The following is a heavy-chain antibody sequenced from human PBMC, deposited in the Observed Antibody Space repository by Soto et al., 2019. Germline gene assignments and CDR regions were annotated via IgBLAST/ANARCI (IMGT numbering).Heavy chain of an antibody. CDR3: AKDVYSGYDSDLPYYFDY. D-gene: IGHD5-12*01. CDR2: ISGSGGST. Sequence: GGSLRLSCAASGFTFSSYAMSWVRQAPGKGLEWVSAISGSGGSTYYADSVKGRFTISRDNSKNTLYLQMNSLRAEDTAVYYCAKDVYSGYDSDLPYYFDYWGQGTLVTVSS. V-gene: IGHV3-23*01. J-gene: IGHJ4*02. CDR1: GFTFSSYA.